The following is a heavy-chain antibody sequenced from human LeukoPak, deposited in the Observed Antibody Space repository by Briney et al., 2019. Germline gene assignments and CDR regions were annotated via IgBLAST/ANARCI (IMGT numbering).Heavy chain of an antibody. J-gene: IGHJ6*02. CDR2: TYYRSKWYN. D-gene: IGHD6-19*01. CDR1: GDSVSSNSAA. V-gene: IGHV6-1*01. Sequence: SQTLSLTCAISGDSVSSNSAAWNWIRQSPSRGLEWLGRTYYRSKWYNDYAVSVKSRITINPDTSKNQFSLQLNSVTPEDTAVYYCARAEGSSGWTYYYYYYGMDVWGQGTTVTVSS. CDR3: ARAEGSSGWTYYYYYYGMDV.